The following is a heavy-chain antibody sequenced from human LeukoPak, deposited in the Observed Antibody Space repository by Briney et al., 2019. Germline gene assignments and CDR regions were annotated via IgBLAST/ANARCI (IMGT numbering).Heavy chain of an antibody. CDR1: GYTFTGYY. J-gene: IGHJ5*02. CDR2: INPNSGGT. Sequence: ASVKVSCKASGYTFTGYYMHWVRQAPGQGLEWMGWINPNSGGTKYAQKFQGRVTMTRDTSISTAYMELSRLRSDDTAVYYCARGSGGENWFDPWGQGTLVTVSS. CDR3: ARGSGGENWFDP. D-gene: IGHD4-23*01. V-gene: IGHV1-2*02.